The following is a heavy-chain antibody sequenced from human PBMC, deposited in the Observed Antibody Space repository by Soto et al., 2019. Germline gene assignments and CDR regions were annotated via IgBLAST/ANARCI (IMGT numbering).Heavy chain of an antibody. V-gene: IGHV1-69*01. CDR1: GGTFSSYA. J-gene: IGHJ4*02. D-gene: IGHD5-12*01. Sequence: QVQLVQSGAEVKKPGSSVKVSCKASGGTFSSYAISWVRQAPGQGLEWMGGIIPIFGTANYAQKFQGRVTITAEESTRTAYMELSSLRSEDTAVYYCARKPRGQRWLQFAFDYWGQGTLVTVSS. CDR2: IIPIFGTA. CDR3: ARKPRGQRWLQFAFDY.